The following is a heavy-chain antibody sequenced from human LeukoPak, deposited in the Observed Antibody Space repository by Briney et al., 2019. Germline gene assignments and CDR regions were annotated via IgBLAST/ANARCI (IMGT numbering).Heavy chain of an antibody. D-gene: IGHD5-18*01. CDR1: GYTFTSYD. Sequence: SVKLSCKASGYTFTSYDTNCERHATGQGLEWMGWMNPNRGNTSYTQKSQGRVTMKRNIPITTAYMELSSLRSEDTAVSYWASGLNEDTAQGRWGQGTLVTVSS. V-gene: IGHV1-8*01. CDR2: MNPNRGNT. J-gene: IGHJ4*02. CDR3: ASGLNEDTAQGR.